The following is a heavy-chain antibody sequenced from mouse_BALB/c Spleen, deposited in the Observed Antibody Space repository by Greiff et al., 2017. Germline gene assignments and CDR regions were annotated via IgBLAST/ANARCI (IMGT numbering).Heavy chain of an antibody. CDR3: ARTRGMITTGDC. CDR1: GFNIKDYY. Sequence: VQLQQSGAELVRPGALVKLSCKASGFNIKDYYMHWVKQRPEQGLEWIGWIDPENGNTIYDPKFQGKARITADTSSNTAYLQLSSLTSEDTAVYYYARTRGMITTGDCWGQDSSGTVSS. D-gene: IGHD2-4*01. CDR2: IDPENGNT. V-gene: IGHV14-1*02. J-gene: IGHJ4*01.